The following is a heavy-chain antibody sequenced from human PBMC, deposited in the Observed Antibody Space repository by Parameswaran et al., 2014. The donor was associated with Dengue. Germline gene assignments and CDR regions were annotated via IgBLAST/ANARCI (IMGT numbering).Heavy chain of an antibody. J-gene: IGHJ5*02. Sequence: WVRQAPGQGLEWMGWISAYNGNTNYAQKLQGRVTMTTDTSTSTAYMELRSLRSDDTAVYYCARESRGKDDFWSGYYSWFDPWGQGTLVTVSS. D-gene: IGHD3-3*01. CDR3: ARESRGKDDFWSGYYSWFDP. CDR2: ISAYNGNT. V-gene: IGHV1-18*01.